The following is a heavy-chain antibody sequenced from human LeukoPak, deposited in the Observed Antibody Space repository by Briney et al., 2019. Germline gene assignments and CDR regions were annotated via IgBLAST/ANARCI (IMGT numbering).Heavy chain of an antibody. J-gene: IGHJ4*02. V-gene: IGHV3-23*01. CDR2: ISGSGVST. CDR3: AKDRARVTY. CDR1: GFTFSSYA. Sequence: GGSLRLSCAASGFTFSSYAMSWVRQAPGKGLEWVSSISGSGVSTFYADSVKGRSTISRDNSKNTLYLQMNSLRAEDTAVYYCAKDRARVTYWGQGTLVTVSS. D-gene: IGHD1-26*01.